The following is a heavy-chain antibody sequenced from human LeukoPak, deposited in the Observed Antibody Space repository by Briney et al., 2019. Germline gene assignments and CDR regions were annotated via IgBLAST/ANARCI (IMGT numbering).Heavy chain of an antibody. D-gene: IGHD1-26*01. J-gene: IGHJ4*02. CDR3: ARGSYDY. CDR2: IKQDGSEK. CDR1: GFTFSSYA. Sequence: PGGSLRLSCAASGFTFSSYAMSWVRQAPGKGLEWVANIKQDGSEKYYVDSVKGRFTISRDNAKNSLYLQMNSLRAEDTAAYYCARGSYDYWGQGTLVTVSS. V-gene: IGHV3-7*01.